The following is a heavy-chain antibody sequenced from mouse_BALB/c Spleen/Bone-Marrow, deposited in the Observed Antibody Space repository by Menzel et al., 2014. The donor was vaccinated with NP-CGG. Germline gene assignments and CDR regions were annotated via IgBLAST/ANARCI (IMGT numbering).Heavy chain of an antibody. CDR1: GYTFTSYW. CDR3: ARRDYGIRENYYAMDY. CDR2: IYPGDGDT. V-gene: IGHV1-87*01. J-gene: IGHJ4*01. Sequence: VQLQQSGAELARPGASVKLSCKAPGYTFTSYWMQWVKQRPGQGLEWIGAIYPGDGDTRYTQKFKGKATLTADKSSSTAYMQLSSLASEDSAVHYCARRDYGIRENYYAMDYWGQGTSVTVSS. D-gene: IGHD1-2*01.